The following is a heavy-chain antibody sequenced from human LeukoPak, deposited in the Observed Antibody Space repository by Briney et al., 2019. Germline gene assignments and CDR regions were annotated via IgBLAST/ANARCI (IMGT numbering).Heavy chain of an antibody. D-gene: IGHD1-26*01. CDR2: IYPGDSDT. J-gene: IGHJ3*02. CDR1: GYSFTNYW. CDR3: ARRISTGTYNAFDI. Sequence: HGESLQISCQASGYSFTNYWIGWVRQLPGKGLEWMGIIYPGDSDTRYTPSFQGQVTISADKSISTASLQWSTLKASDTAMYYCARRISTGTYNAFDIWGQGTMVTVSS. V-gene: IGHV5-51*01.